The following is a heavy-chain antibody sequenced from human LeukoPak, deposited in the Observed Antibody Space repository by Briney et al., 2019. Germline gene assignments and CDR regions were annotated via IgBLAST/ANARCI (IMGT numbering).Heavy chain of an antibody. D-gene: IGHD3-10*01. CDR2: IWYDGTNK. CDR1: GFTFRSHG. CDR3: AKRSGGTTD. Sequence: KTGGSLRLSCAASGFTFRSHGMHWVRQAPGKGLEWVAVIWYDGTNKYYADSVKGRFTISRDNSKNTLYLQMNSLRAEDTAVYYCAKRSGGTTDWGQGTLVTVSS. V-gene: IGHV3-33*06. J-gene: IGHJ4*02.